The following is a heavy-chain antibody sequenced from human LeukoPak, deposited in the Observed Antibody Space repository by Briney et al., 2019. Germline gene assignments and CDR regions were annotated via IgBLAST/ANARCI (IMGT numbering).Heavy chain of an antibody. CDR2: INHSGST. CDR1: GGSFSGYY. D-gene: IGHD6-19*01. J-gene: IGHJ6*02. Sequence: SETLSLTCAVYGGSFSGYYWSWVRQPPGKGLEWIGEINHSGSTNYNPSLKSRVTISVDTSKNQFSLKLSSVTAADTAVYYCARIGLGYYYYGMDVWGQGTTVIVSS. CDR3: ARIGLGYYYYGMDV. V-gene: IGHV4-34*01.